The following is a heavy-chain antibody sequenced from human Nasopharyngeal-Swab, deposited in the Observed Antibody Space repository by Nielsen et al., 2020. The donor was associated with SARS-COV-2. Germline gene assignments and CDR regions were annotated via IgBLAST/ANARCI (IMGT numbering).Heavy chain of an antibody. V-gene: IGHV3-30*04. D-gene: IGHD3-16*01. Sequence: GESLKISCAASGFTFSSYALHWVRQAPGKGLEWVAVISYEGSNKYYADSVKGRFTISRDNSKNTLYLQMNSLRAEDTAVYYCARDLGGQFDPWGQGTLVTVSS. J-gene: IGHJ5*02. CDR2: ISYEGSNK. CDR3: ARDLGGQFDP. CDR1: GFTFSSYA.